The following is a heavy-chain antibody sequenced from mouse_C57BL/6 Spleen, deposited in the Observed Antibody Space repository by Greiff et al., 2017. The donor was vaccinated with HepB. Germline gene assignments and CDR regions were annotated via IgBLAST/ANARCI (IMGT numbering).Heavy chain of an antibody. CDR1: GYSFTGYF. Sequence: VQLKQSGPELVKPGDSVKISCKASGYSFTGYFMNWVMQSHGKSLEWIGRINPYNGETFYNQKFKGKATLTVDKSSSTAHMEIRSLTSEDSAVYYCARAGNYWYFDVWGTGTTVTVSS. CDR3: ARAGNYWYFDV. J-gene: IGHJ1*03. D-gene: IGHD2-1*01. V-gene: IGHV1-20*01. CDR2: INPYNGET.